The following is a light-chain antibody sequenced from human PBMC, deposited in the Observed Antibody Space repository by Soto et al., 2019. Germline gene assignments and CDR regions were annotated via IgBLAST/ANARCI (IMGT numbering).Light chain of an antibody. J-gene: IGLJ1*01. Sequence: QSALTQPRSVSGSPGQSVTISCTGTSSDVGGYNYVSWFQQHPGNTPKVMIYDVSKRPSGVPDRFSGSKSGNTASLTIPGLQAEDEADYYCCSYAGSPYVFGTGTKVTVL. CDR3: CSYAGSPYV. CDR1: SSDVGGYNY. CDR2: DVS. V-gene: IGLV2-11*01.